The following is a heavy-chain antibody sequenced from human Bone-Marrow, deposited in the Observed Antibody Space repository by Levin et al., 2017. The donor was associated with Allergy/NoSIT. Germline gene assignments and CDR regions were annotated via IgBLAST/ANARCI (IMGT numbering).Heavy chain of an antibody. J-gene: IGHJ1*01. CDR2: IAYYGTKT. CDR3: AKERYDGFDKPPLLSDH. Sequence: SCEASGFSFNSYGMHWFRQSPGKGLDWVAVIAYYGTKTYYADSVKGRFSISRDNSKNTLFLHMDSLRPEDTAMYYCAKERYDGFDKPPLLSDHWGQGTLVTVS. CDR1: GFSFNSYG. V-gene: IGHV3-30*18. D-gene: IGHD5-12*01.